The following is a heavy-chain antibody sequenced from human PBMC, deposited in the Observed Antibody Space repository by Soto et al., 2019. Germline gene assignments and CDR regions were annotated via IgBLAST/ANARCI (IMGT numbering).Heavy chain of an antibody. V-gene: IGHV1-69*01. D-gene: IGHD3-22*01. Sequence: QVQLVQSGAEVKKPGSSVKVSCKASGGTFSSYAISWVRQAPGQGLEWMGGIIPIFGTANYAQKFQGRVTIPADESTSTAYMELSSLRSEDTAVYYCARGPPGPMIVVAAFDIWGQGTMVTVSS. J-gene: IGHJ3*02. CDR1: GGTFSSYA. CDR3: ARGPPGPMIVVAAFDI. CDR2: IIPIFGTA.